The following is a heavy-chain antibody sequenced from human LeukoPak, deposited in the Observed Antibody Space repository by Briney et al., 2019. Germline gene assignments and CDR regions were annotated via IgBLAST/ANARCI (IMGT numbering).Heavy chain of an antibody. D-gene: IGHD3-10*01. V-gene: IGHV3-23*01. Sequence: GGSLRLSCAASGFTFSSYAMSWVRQAPGKGLEWVSAISGSGGSTYYADSVKGRFTISRDNSKNTLYLQMNSLRAEDTAVYYCARGTYYYSSGSYSRTPDDAFDIWGQGTMVTVSS. CDR1: GFTFSSYA. CDR2: ISGSGGST. J-gene: IGHJ3*02. CDR3: ARGTYYYSSGSYSRTPDDAFDI.